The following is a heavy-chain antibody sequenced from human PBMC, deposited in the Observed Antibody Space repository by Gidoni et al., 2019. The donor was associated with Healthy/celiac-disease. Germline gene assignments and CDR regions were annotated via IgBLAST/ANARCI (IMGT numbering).Heavy chain of an antibody. CDR1: GFTFSIYR. J-gene: IGHJ6*02. CDR2: ISSSSSYI. Sequence: EVQLVESGGGLVKPGGSLRLSCAASGFTFSIYRMNWVRQAPGKGLEWISSISSSSSYIYYADSVKGRFTISRDNAKNSLYLQMNSLRAEDTAVYYCARDHRPPWGPDYYYYYGMDVWGQGTTVTVSS. D-gene: IGHD3-16*01. V-gene: IGHV3-21*01. CDR3: ARDHRPPWGPDYYYYYGMDV.